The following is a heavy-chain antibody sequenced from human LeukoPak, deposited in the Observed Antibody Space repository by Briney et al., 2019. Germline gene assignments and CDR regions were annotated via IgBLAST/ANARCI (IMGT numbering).Heavy chain of an antibody. CDR1: GGSLSTSSYY. CDR2: IYYSGST. CDR3: APQARCAYYFDY. J-gene: IGHJ4*02. Sequence: SETLSLTCTVSGGSLSTSSYYWGWIRQPPGKGLEWIASIYYSGSTYYIPSLKSRVTISVDTSKNHFSLRLSSVTAADTAVYYCAPQARCAYYFDYCGQGKLVTVSS. V-gene: IGHV4-39*02. D-gene: IGHD5-24*01.